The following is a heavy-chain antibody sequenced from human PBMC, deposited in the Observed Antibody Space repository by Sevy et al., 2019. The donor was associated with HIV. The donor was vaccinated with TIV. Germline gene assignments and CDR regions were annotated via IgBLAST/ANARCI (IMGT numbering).Heavy chain of an antibody. CDR1: GFTLVDLY. V-gene: IGHV3-72*01. CDR2: IRNKAKSYTT. Sequence: GGSLRLSCAASGFTLVDLYMDWVRQAPGKGLEWVGRIRNKAKSYTTEYAGSVKGRFTISREDSKNSLYLQMKSLKTADTAVYYCAAVSADRGYFNIWGRGTLVTVSS. J-gene: IGHJ2*01. CDR3: AAVSADRGYFNI. D-gene: IGHD3-10*01.